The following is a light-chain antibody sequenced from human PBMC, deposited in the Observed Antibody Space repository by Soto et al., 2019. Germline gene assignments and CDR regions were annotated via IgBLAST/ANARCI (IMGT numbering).Light chain of an antibody. CDR2: KVS. CDR3: MQSPHWPPPP. Sequence: DVVMTQSPLSLPVTLGQPASISCRSSQSLVHSDGNTYLNWFQQRPGQSPRRLIYKVSYRDSGVPDRFLGSGSGTDFTLKISRVEAEDVGIYACMQSPHWPPPPFGGGTKVEIK. V-gene: IGKV2-30*02. CDR1: QSLVHSDGNTY. J-gene: IGKJ4*01.